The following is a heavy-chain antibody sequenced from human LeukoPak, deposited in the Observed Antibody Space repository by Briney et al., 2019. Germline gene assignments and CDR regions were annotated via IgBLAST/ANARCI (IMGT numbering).Heavy chain of an antibody. CDR3: ARDQRYCSSSSCPWEPFDY. D-gene: IGHD2-2*01. CDR2: IKQDGREK. J-gene: IGHJ4*02. V-gene: IGHV3-7*05. Sequence: PGGSLRLSCAASGFTFSSYWMSWVRQAPGKGLEWVANIKQDGREKYYVDSVKGRFTISRDNAKNSLYLQMNSLRAEDTAVYYCARDQRYCSSSSCPWEPFDYWGQGTLVTVSS. CDR1: GFTFSSYW.